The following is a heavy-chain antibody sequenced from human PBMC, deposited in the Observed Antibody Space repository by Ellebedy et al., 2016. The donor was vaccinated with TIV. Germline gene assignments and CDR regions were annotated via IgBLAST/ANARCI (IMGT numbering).Heavy chain of an antibody. CDR3: AKSYGDSAMLIWAFDI. V-gene: IGHV3-30*18. CDR2: ISYDGSNT. Sequence: GESLKISCAASGFILSSFVMHWVRQAPGTGLEWVAVISYDGSNTYYADSVKGRFTISRDNSKNTLDLQMNSLRAEDTAVYFCAKSYGDSAMLIWAFDIWGQGTMVTVSS. D-gene: IGHD5-18*01. J-gene: IGHJ3*02. CDR1: GFILSSFV.